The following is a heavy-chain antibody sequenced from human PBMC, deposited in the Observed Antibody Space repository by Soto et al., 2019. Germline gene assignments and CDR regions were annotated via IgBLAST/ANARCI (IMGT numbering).Heavy chain of an antibody. Sequence: SETLSLTCTVSGGSISSSSYYWGWIRQPPGKGLEWIGSIYYSGSTYYNPSLKSRVTISVDTSKNQFSLKLSSVTAADTAVYYCARTYGDYREYFQHWGQGTLVTVSS. V-gene: IGHV4-39*01. CDR3: ARTYGDYREYFQH. D-gene: IGHD4-17*01. CDR1: GGSISSSSYY. CDR2: IYYSGST. J-gene: IGHJ1*01.